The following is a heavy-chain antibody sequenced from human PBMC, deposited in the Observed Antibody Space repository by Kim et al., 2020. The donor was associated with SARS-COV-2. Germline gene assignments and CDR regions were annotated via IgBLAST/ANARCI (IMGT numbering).Heavy chain of an antibody. J-gene: IGHJ5*02. D-gene: IGHD5-18*01. CDR3: ARDLSIQLWFWFDP. V-gene: IGHV3-11*06. Sequence: ADSVKGRFTISRDNAKNSLYLQMNSLRAEDTAVYYCARDLSIQLWFWFDPWGQGTLVTVSS.